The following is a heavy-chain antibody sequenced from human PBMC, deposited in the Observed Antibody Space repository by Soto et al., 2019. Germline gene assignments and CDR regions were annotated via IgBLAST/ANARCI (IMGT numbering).Heavy chain of an antibody. D-gene: IGHD3-3*01. CDR3: ARQIFGVVKNGMDV. Sequence: GQALKLSCTGSGYSFTSYWSGWVRPMPGKGLEWMGIIYPGDSDTRYSPSFQGQVTISADKSISTAYLQWSSLKASDTAMYYCARQIFGVVKNGMDVWGQGTTVTVS. J-gene: IGHJ6*02. CDR2: IYPGDSDT. CDR1: GYSFTSYW. V-gene: IGHV5-51*01.